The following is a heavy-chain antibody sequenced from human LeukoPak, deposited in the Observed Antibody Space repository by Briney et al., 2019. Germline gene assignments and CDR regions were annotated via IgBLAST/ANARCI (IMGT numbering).Heavy chain of an antibody. CDR1: GFTFSSYE. V-gene: IGHV3-48*03. D-gene: IGHD3-22*01. J-gene: IGHJ5*02. CDR2: ISSSGSTI. Sequence: GRSLRLSCAASGFTFSSYEMNWVRQAPGKGLEWVSYISSSGSTIYYADSVKGRFTISRDNAKNSLYLQMNSLRAEDTAVYYCARDVRITMINGWFDPWAREPWSPSPQ. CDR3: ARDVRITMINGWFDP.